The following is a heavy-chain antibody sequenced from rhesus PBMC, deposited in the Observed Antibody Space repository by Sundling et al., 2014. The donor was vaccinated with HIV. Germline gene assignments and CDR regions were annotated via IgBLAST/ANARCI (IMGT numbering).Heavy chain of an antibody. J-gene: IGHJ6*01. CDR1: GASISGGDY. CDR3: ARGRSSWSSNYGLDS. V-gene: IGHV4S10*01. Sequence: QVQLQESGPGLVKPSETLSLTCDVSGASISGGDYWTWIRQPPGKGLEWIGYIYGSSTTTNYSPSLGSRVTISKDTSKNQFSLTLSSVTAADTAVYYCARGRSSWSSNYGLDSWGQGVVVTVSS. CDR2: IYGSSTTT. D-gene: IGHD6-13*01.